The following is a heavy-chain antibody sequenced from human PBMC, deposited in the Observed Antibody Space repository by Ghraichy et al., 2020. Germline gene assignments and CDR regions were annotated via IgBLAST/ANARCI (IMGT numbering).Heavy chain of an antibody. Sequence: SETLSLTCTVSGGSISSGDYYWSWIRQPPGKGLEWIGYIYYSGSTYYNPSLKSRVTISVDTSKNQFSLKLSSVTAADTAVYYCARGGCSGGSCYKALGYWFDPWGQGTLVTVSS. D-gene: IGHD2-15*01. CDR3: ARGGCSGGSCYKALGYWFDP. CDR1: GGSISSGDYY. CDR2: IYYSGST. V-gene: IGHV4-30-4*01. J-gene: IGHJ5*02.